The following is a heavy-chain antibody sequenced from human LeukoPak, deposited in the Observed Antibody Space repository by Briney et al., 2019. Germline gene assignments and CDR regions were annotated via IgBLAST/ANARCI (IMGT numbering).Heavy chain of an antibody. V-gene: IGHV1-8*01. CDR2: LNPNSGNT. Sequence: ASVKVSCKASGYTFTSYDINWVRQATGQGLEWMGWLNPNSGNTGYAQKFQGRVTMTRNTSISTAYMELSSLRSEDTSVYYCARGRRNGDFWSGYDIDYWGQGILVTVSS. CDR3: ARGRRNGDFWSGYDIDY. D-gene: IGHD3-3*01. CDR1: GYTFTSYD. J-gene: IGHJ4*02.